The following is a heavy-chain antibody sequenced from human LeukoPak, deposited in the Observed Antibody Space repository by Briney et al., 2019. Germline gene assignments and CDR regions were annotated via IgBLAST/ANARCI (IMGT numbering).Heavy chain of an antibody. Sequence: AGGSLTLSCVASGFSFSSYSMNWVRQAPGKGLEWVSYITGSGSSTDYAASVKGRFIISRDNAKDSLFLQMSSLRVEDTAVYYCARGVGSVAGTTDYWGQGILVTVSS. J-gene: IGHJ4*02. V-gene: IGHV3-48*04. D-gene: IGHD6-19*01. CDR3: ARGVGSVAGTTDY. CDR1: GFSFSSYS. CDR2: ITGSGSST.